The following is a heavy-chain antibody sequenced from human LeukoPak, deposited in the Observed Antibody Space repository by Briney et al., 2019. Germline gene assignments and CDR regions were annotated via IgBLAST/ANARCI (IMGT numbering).Heavy chain of an antibody. V-gene: IGHV4-4*07. CDR2: MYTSGIT. CDR3: AREITGTRGVDY. J-gene: IGHJ4*02. D-gene: IGHD1-7*01. CDR1: GDSFSSYV. Sequence: SETLSLTCTVSGDSFSSYVWSWIRQPAGKGLEWIGRMYTSGITNSNPSLKSRVTMSVDTSKNQFSLNLTSVTAADTAVYYCAREITGTRGVDYWGQGILVTVSS.